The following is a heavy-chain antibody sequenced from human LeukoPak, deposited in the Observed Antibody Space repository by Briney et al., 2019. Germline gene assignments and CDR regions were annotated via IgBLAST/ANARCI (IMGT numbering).Heavy chain of an antibody. J-gene: IGHJ4*02. CDR1: GYTFTDYY. CDR2: VDPEDGET. V-gene: IGHV1-69-2*01. Sequence: GASVKASCKASGYTFTDYYMHWVQQAPGKGLEWMGRVDPEDGETIYAEKFQGRVTITADTSTSTAYMELRSLRSDDTAVYYCARDDYVWGSYRYSDYWGQGTLVTVSS. CDR3: ARDDYVWGSYRYSDY. D-gene: IGHD3-16*02.